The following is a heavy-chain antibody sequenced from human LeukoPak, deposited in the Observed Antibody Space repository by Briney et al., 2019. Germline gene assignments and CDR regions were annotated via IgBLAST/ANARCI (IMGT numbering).Heavy chain of an antibody. CDR1: GGSISSGSYY. J-gene: IGHJ6*03. V-gene: IGHV4-61*02. CDR2: IYTSGST. D-gene: IGHD2-15*01. Sequence: SETLSLXCTVSGGSISSGSYYWSWIRQPAGKGLEWIGRIYTSGSTNYNPSLKSRVTISVDTSKNQFSLKLSSVTAADTAVYYCARTSAEAEDYYYYYMDVWGKGTTVTVSS. CDR3: ARTSAEAEDYYYYYMDV.